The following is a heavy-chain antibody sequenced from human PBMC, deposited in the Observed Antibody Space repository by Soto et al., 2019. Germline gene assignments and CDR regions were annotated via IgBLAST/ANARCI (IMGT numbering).Heavy chain of an antibody. CDR1: GFTFSSYA. Sequence: GGSLRLSCAASGFTFSSYAMSWVRQAPGKGLEWVSAISGSGGSTYYADSVKGRFTISRDNSKNTRYLQMNSLRAEDTAVYYCAKDGTGGDYLNYYFYYYMDVWGKGTTVTVSS. CDR3: AKDGTGGDYLNYYFYYYMDV. J-gene: IGHJ6*03. V-gene: IGHV3-23*01. D-gene: IGHD4-17*01. CDR2: ISGSGGST.